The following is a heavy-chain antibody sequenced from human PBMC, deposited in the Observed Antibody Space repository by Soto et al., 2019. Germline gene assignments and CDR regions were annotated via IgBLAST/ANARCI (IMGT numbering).Heavy chain of an antibody. CDR3: AKVVGATTNAFDI. CDR1: GFTFSGLA. V-gene: IGHV3-23*01. D-gene: IGHD5-12*01. CDR2: ISGSGGST. J-gene: IGHJ3*02. Sequence: PGGSLRLSGEASGFTFSGLALSGVGRAPGKGLEWVSAISGSGGSTYYADSVKGRFTISRDNSKNTLYLQMNSLRAEDTAVYYCAKVVGATTNAFDIWGQGTMVTVSS.